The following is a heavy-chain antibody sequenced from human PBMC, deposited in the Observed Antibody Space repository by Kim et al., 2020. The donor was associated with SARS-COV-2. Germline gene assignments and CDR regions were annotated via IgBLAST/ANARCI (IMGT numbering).Heavy chain of an antibody. D-gene: IGHD6-13*01. V-gene: IGHV1-18*01. CDR3: ALRIAAAGTGGLGY. J-gene: IGHJ4*02. Sequence: AQKLQGRVTMTTDTSTSTAYMELRSLRSDDTAVYYCALRIAAAGTGGLGYWGQGTLVTVSS.